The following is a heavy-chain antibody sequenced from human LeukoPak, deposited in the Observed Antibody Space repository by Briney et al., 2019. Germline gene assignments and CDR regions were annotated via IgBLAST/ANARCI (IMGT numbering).Heavy chain of an antibody. CDR2: INHSGST. Sequence: SETLSLTCAVYGGSFSGYYWSWIRQPPGKGLGWIGEINHSGSTNYNPSLKSRVTISVDTSKNQFSLKLSSVTAADTAVYYCARGPYDYVWGSFMYWGQGTLVTVSS. CDR3: ARGPYDYVWGSFMY. J-gene: IGHJ4*02. D-gene: IGHD3-16*01. V-gene: IGHV4-34*01. CDR1: GGSFSGYY.